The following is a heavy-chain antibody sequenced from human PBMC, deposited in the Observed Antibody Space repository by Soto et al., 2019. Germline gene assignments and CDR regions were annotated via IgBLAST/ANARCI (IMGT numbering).Heavy chain of an antibody. J-gene: IGHJ6*02. V-gene: IGHV4-31*03. CDR3: ARHNYDGSGYYYYYYGMDV. CDR1: GGSSSSGGYY. Sequence: PLSHTCTVSGGSSSSGGYYWSWIRQHPGKGLEWIGYIYYSGSTYYNPSLKSRVTISVDTSKNQFSLKLSSVTAADTAVYYCARHNYDGSGYYYYYYGMDVWGQGTTVTVSS. D-gene: IGHD3-22*01. CDR2: IYYSGST.